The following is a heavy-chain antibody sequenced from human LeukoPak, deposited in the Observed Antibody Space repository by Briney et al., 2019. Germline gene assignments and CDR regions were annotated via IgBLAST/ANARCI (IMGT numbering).Heavy chain of an antibody. J-gene: IGHJ6*02. CDR3: ARLAIGGYYYYGMDV. D-gene: IGHD4-23*01. Sequence: PSETLSLTCTVSGGSISSSSYYWGWIRQPPGKGLEWIGSIYYSGSTYYNPSLKSRVTISVDTSKNQFSLKLSSVTAADTAVYYCARLAIGGYYYYGMDVWGQGTTVTVSS. V-gene: IGHV4-39*01. CDR1: GGSISSSSYY. CDR2: IYYSGST.